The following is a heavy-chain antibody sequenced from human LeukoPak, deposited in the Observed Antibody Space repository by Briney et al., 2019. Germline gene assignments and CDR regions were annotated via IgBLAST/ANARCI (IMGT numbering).Heavy chain of an antibody. CDR1: EFTFRSYS. J-gene: IGHJ5*02. Sequence: GGSLRLSCVASEFTFRSYSTNWVRQAPGKGLEWVSSISDTSSYIYYADSVKGRFTISRDNAKNSLYLQMNSLRAEDTAVYYCAGGHYGYWFDPWGQGTLVTVSS. V-gene: IGHV3-21*01. CDR2: ISDTSSYI. D-gene: IGHD4-17*01. CDR3: AGGHYGYWFDP.